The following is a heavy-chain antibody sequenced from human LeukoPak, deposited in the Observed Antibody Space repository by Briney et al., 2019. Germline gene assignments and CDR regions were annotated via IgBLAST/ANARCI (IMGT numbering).Heavy chain of an antibody. CDR3: ASLTALGGAYFDY. CDR2: INHSGST. J-gene: IGHJ4*02. Sequence: SETLSLTCAVYGGSFSGYYWSWIRQPPGKGLEWIGEINHSGSTNYNPSLKSRVTISVDTSKNQFSLKLSSVTAADTAVYYCASLTALGGAYFDYWGQGSLVTVSS. D-gene: IGHD3-16*01. V-gene: IGHV4-34*01. CDR1: GGSFSGYY.